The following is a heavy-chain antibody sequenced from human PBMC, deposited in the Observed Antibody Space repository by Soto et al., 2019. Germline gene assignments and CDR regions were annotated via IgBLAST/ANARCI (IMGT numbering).Heavy chain of an antibody. CDR3: AALVFRDGDYVGGVDY. V-gene: IGHV1-69*12. D-gene: IGHD4-17*01. J-gene: IGHJ4*02. CDR1: GGTFSSYA. CDR2: IMPIFGTA. Sequence: QVQLVQSGAEVKKPGSSVKVSCKASGGTFSSYAISWVRQAPGQGLEWMGGIMPIFGTANYAQKFQGRVTITAEESTSTGYMEVSSLRSEDTAVYYGAALVFRDGDYVGGVDYWGQGTLVTVSS.